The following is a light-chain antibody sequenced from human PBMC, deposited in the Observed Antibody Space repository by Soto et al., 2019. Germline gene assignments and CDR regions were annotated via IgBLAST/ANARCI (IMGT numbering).Light chain of an antibody. CDR2: DAS. CDR3: QQFNSYRLT. Sequence: AIQLTQSPSSLSASVGDRVTITCRASQGISSALAWYQQKPGKAPKLLIYDASSLESGVPSRFSGSGSGTEFTLTISSLQPEDYAPYYCQQFNSYRLTFGGGTKVEIK. CDR1: QGISSA. J-gene: IGKJ4*01. V-gene: IGKV1-13*02.